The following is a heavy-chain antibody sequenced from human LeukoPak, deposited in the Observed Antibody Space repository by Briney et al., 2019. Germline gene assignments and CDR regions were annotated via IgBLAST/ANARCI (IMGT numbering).Heavy chain of an antibody. CDR3: ASGGDRRGFDY. V-gene: IGHV4-31*03. Sequence: PSETLSLTCTVSGGSISSSSYYWGWIRQPPGKGLEWIGYIYDSGTTYYNPALQSRVTISVDTSDNQFSLKLRSLTAADTAVYYCASGGDRRGFDYWGQGTLVTVSS. D-gene: IGHD1-14*01. CDR2: IYDSGTT. CDR1: GGSISSSSYY. J-gene: IGHJ4*02.